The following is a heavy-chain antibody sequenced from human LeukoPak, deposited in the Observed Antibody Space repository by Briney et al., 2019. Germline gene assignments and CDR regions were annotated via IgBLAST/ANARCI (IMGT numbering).Heavy chain of an antibody. J-gene: IGHJ4*02. V-gene: IGHV4-38-2*02. CDR3: ARDHGYYDSSGYYGYYFDY. D-gene: IGHD3-22*01. CDR1: GYSISSGYY. Sequence: KPSETLSLTCTVSGYSISSGYYWGWIRQSPGKGLEGIGSIYHSGSTYYNPPLKSRVTIAVDTSKNQLSLKLSSVTAADTAVYYCARDHGYYDSSGYYGYYFDYWGQGTLVTVSS. CDR2: IYHSGST.